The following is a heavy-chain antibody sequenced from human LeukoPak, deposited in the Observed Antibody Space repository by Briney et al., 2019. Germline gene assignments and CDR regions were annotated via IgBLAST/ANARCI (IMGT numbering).Heavy chain of an antibody. D-gene: IGHD2-2*01. J-gene: IGHJ3*02. CDR1: GYTFTSYG. V-gene: IGHV1-18*01. CDR3: ATDIVVVPAAHGAFDI. CDR2: ISAYNGNT. Sequence: GASVKVSCKASGYTFTSYGISWVRQAPGQGLEWMGWISAYNGNTNYAQKLQGRVTMTTDTSTSTAYMELRSLRSDDTAVYYCATDIVVVPAAHGAFDIWGQGTMVTVSS.